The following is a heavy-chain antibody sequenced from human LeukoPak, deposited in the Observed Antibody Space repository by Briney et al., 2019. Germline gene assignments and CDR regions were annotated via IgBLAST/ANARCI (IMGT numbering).Heavy chain of an antibody. CDR1: GFTVSSNY. Sequence: GGSLRLSCAASGFTVSSNYMSWVRQAPGKGLEWVSVLYSGGSTYYADSVKGRFTISRDNSKNTLYLQMNSLRAEDAAVYSCARAHIAAAFFDYWGQGTLVTVSS. J-gene: IGHJ4*02. D-gene: IGHD6-13*01. CDR2: LYSGGST. CDR3: ARAHIAAAFFDY. V-gene: IGHV3-66*01.